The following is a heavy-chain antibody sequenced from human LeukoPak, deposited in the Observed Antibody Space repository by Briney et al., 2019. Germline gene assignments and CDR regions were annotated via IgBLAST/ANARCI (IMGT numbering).Heavy chain of an antibody. CDR3: ARLIYAYYYGSGSPGYFDY. Sequence: PSETLSLTCTVPGGSISSYYWGWIRQPPGKGLEWIGSIYHSGSTYYNPSLKSRVTISVDTSKNQFSLKLSSVTAADTAVYYCARLIYAYYYGSGSPGYFDYWGQGTLVTVSS. D-gene: IGHD3-10*01. CDR1: GGSISSYY. V-gene: IGHV4-38-2*02. CDR2: IYHSGST. J-gene: IGHJ4*02.